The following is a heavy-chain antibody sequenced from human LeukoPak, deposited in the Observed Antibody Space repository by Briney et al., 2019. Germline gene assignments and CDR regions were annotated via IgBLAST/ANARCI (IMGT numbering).Heavy chain of an antibody. Sequence: GGSLRLSCAASGFTFSSYGMHWVRQAPGKGLEWVAVISYDGRNKDYADSVRGRFTISRDNSKNTLYLQMNSLRAEDTAVYYCAKDRYGSGIGYFDYWGQGTLVTVSS. J-gene: IGHJ4*02. CDR2: ISYDGRNK. V-gene: IGHV3-30*18. D-gene: IGHD3-10*01. CDR3: AKDRYGSGIGYFDY. CDR1: GFTFSSYG.